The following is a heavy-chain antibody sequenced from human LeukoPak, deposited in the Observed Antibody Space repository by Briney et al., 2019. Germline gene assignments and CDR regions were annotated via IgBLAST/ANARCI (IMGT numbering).Heavy chain of an antibody. J-gene: IGHJ4*02. CDR3: TTDLRNYDILTGYYILSDY. D-gene: IGHD3-9*01. CDR1: GFTFSSSW. V-gene: IGHV3-15*01. Sequence: GGSLRLSCAASGFTFSSSWMHWVRQAPGKGLEWVGRIKSKTDGGTTDYAAPVKGRFTISRDDSKNTLYLQMNSLKTEDTAVYYCTTDLRNYDILTGYYILSDYWGQGTLVTVSS. CDR2: IKSKTDGGTT.